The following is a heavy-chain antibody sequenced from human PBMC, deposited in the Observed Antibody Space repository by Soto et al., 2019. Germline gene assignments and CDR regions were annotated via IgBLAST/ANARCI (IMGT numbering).Heavy chain of an antibody. J-gene: IGHJ3*02. CDR1: GFTFSSYW. CDR2: IKQDGSEK. CDR3: ARRYCSSTSCYPSAFDI. D-gene: IGHD2-2*01. V-gene: IGHV3-7*01. Sequence: EVQLVESGGGLVQPGGSLRLSCAASGFTFSSYWMSWVRQAPGKGLEWVANIKQDGSEKYYVDSVKGRFTISRDNDKNSLYLQMNSLRAEDTAVYYCARRYCSSTSCYPSAFDIWGQGTMVTVSS.